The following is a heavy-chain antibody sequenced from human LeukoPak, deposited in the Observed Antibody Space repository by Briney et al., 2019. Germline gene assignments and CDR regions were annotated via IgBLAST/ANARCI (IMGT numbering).Heavy chain of an antibody. CDR1: GYTFTNYF. CDR3: ARQVIGVSFDY. V-gene: IGHV1-46*01. CDR2: VNPSDGHT. J-gene: IGHJ4*02. D-gene: IGHD3-3*01. Sequence: ASVKISCKASGYTFTNYFMHWVRQAPGQGLEWMGIVNPSDGHTTYAQSFQGRVTVTRDTSTSTVYMELSSLRSEDTAVYYCARQVIGVSFDYWGPGALVTVSS.